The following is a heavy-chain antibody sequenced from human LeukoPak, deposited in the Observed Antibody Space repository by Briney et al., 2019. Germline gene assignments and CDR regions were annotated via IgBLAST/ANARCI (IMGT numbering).Heavy chain of an antibody. V-gene: IGHV1/OR15-1*04. Sequence: ASVKVSCKASGYIFTDYYMHWVRQAPGQELGWMGRINPNSGGTNYAQKFQGRVTMTRDTSISTAYMELSSLRSEDTAVYYCARESPLQFVPSYDFWYYYGMDVWGQGTTVTVSS. CDR2: INPNSGGT. CDR3: ARESPLQFVPSYDFWYYYGMDV. J-gene: IGHJ6*02. D-gene: IGHD3-3*01. CDR1: GYIFTDYY.